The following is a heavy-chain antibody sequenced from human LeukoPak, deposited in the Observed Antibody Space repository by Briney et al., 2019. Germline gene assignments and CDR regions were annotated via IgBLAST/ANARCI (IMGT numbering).Heavy chain of an antibody. J-gene: IGHJ4*02. D-gene: IGHD3-10*01. CDR3: ARLGLGDYFDY. CDR1: GGSISSYY. V-gene: IGHV4-59*01. Sequence: SETLSLTCTVSGGSISSYYWSWIRQPPGKGLEWIGYIYYSGSTNYNPSLKSRVTISVDTSKNQFSLKLSSVTAADTAVYYCARLGLGDYFDYWGQGPLVTVSP. CDR2: IYYSGST.